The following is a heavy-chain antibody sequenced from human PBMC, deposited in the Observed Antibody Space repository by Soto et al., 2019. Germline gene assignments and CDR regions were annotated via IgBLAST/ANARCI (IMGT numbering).Heavy chain of an antibody. D-gene: IGHD3-10*01. CDR1: GYTFTNYA. CDR2: INAGNGNT. V-gene: IGHV1-3*01. J-gene: IGHJ5*02. Sequence: QVQLVQSGAEVKKPGASVKVSCKASGYTFTNYAMHWVRQAPGQRLEWMGWINAGNGNTKYSQKFQGRVTITRDTSASTAYMELSSLRSADTAVYYWGRGSGLNWFDPWGQGTLVTVSS. CDR3: GRGSGLNWFDP.